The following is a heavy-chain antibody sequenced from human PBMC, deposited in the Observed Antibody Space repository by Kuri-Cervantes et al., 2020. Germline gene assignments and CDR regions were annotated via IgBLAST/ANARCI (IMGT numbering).Heavy chain of an antibody. J-gene: IGHJ5*02. CDR1: GFTFSSYW. CDR2: ISGGGGTT. V-gene: IGHV3-23*01. CDR3: AMGVLSAALNWFNP. Sequence: GGSLRLSCAASGFTFSSYWMNWVRQAPGKGLEWVSSISGGGGTTYHADYVKGRFTISRDNSKNTLSLQMNSLRVEDTAVYYCAMGVLSAALNWFNPWGQGTLVTISS. D-gene: IGHD2-2*01.